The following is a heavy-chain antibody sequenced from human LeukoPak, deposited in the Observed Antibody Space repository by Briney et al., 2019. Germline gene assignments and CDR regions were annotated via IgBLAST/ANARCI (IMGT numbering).Heavy chain of an antibody. D-gene: IGHD6-19*01. CDR3: ARAPVAGRYYFDY. Sequence: GGSLRLSCAASGFTVTSNYMSWVRQAPGKGLEWVSVIYSGGSTYYADSVKGRFTISRDNSKNTLYLQMNSLRAEDTAVYYCARAPVAGRYYFDYWGQGTLVTVSS. J-gene: IGHJ4*02. CDR2: IYSGGST. V-gene: IGHV3-66*01. CDR1: GFTVTSNY.